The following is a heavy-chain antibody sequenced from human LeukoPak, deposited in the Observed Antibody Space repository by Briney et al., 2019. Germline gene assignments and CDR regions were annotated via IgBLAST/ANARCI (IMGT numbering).Heavy chain of an antibody. Sequence: GASVKVSCKASGYTFTSYGISWARQAPGQGLEWMGWISAYNGNTNYAQKLQGRVTMTTDTSTSTAYMELRSLRSDDTAVYYCARRLVLRYFDWQYYYYGMDVWGQGTTVTVSS. CDR2: ISAYNGNT. J-gene: IGHJ6*02. CDR1: GYTFTSYG. CDR3: ARRLVLRYFDWQYYYYGMDV. D-gene: IGHD3-9*01. V-gene: IGHV1-18*01.